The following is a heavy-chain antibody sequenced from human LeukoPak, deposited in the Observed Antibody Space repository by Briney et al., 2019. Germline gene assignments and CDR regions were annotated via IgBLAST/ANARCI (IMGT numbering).Heavy chain of an antibody. Sequence: GGSLRLSCAASGFTFSSYGMHWVRQAPGKGLEWVAVISYDGSNKYYADSVKGRFTISRDNAKNSLYLQLNSLRAEDTAVYYCTRISVVSTFRSPKYYFDYWGQGTLVTVSS. CDR2: ISYDGSNK. V-gene: IGHV3-30*03. J-gene: IGHJ4*02. CDR1: GFTFSSYG. CDR3: TRISVVSTFRSPKYYFDY. D-gene: IGHD2/OR15-2a*01.